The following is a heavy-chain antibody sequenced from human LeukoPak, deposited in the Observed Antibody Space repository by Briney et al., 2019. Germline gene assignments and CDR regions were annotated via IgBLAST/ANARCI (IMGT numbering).Heavy chain of an antibody. Sequence: GGSLRLSCATSGFTFSTYWMSWVRQVPGKGLEWVANIKQDGSEIYYVDSVKGRFTISRDNAKNPLFLQMNNLRAEDTAIYYCARDKVEGLTLFDYWGQGTLVTVSS. V-gene: IGHV3-7*01. D-gene: IGHD2-15*01. CDR2: IKQDGSEI. CDR1: GFTFSTYW. J-gene: IGHJ4*02. CDR3: ARDKVEGLTLFDY.